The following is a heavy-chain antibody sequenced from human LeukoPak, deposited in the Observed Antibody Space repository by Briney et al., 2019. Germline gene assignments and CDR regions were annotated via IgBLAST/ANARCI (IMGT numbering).Heavy chain of an antibody. CDR3: AKGGHTVIVVKIDY. D-gene: IGHD3-22*01. CDR1: GFTFSSYA. CDR2: ISGGAGST. Sequence: GGSLRLSCAASGFTFSSYAMSWDRQAPGKGLEWVSAISGGAGSTYYADSVKGRFTISRDNSKNTLYLQMNSLRAEDTAVYYCAKGGHTVIVVKIDYWGQGTLVTVSS. V-gene: IGHV3-23*01. J-gene: IGHJ4*02.